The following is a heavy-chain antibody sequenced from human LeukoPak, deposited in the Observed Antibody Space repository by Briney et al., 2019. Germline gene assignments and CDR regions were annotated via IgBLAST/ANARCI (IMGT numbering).Heavy chain of an antibody. D-gene: IGHD5-18*01. J-gene: IGHJ3*02. CDR3: ARGTFSGYSYGYESNSDAFDI. CDR1: GGSISSGDYY. CDR2: IYYSGST. V-gene: IGHV4-30-4*01. Sequence: PSETLSLTCTVSGGSISSGDYYWSWIRQPPGKGLEWIGYIYYSGSTYYNPSLKSRVTISVDTSKNQFSLKLSSVTAADTAVYYCARGTFSGYSYGYESNSDAFDIWGQGTMVTVSS.